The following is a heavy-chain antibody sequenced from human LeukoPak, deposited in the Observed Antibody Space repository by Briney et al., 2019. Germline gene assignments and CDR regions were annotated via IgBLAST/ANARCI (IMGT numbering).Heavy chain of an antibody. J-gene: IGHJ4*02. CDR1: GGTLSSYA. D-gene: IGHD3-10*01. V-gene: IGHV1-69*13. Sequence: ASVKVSCKASGGTLSSYAISWVRQAPGQGLEWMGGIIPIFGTANYAQKFQGRVTITADGSTSTAYMELSSLRSEDTAVYYCARGRFGEGYFDYWGQGTLVTVSS. CDR2: IIPIFGTA. CDR3: ARGRFGEGYFDY.